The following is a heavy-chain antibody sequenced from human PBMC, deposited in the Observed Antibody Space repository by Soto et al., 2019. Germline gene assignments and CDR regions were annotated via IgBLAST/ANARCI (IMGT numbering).Heavy chain of an antibody. V-gene: IGHV3-30*04. D-gene: IGHD2-15*01. Sequence: GGSLRLSCAASGFTFNSYALHWVRQAPGKGLEWVAVISYDESNKYYAESVKGRFTISRDNSKNTLYLQMNTLRTEDTAVYYCARDGRCGGGTCYSSGWFDPWGQGTLVTVSS. CDR2: ISYDESNK. CDR3: ARDGRCGGGTCYSSGWFDP. J-gene: IGHJ5*02. CDR1: GFTFNSYA.